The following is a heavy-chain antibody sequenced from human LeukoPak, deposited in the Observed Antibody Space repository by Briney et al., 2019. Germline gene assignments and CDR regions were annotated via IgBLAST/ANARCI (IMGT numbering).Heavy chain of an antibody. CDR1: GYTFTGYY. D-gene: IGHD3-22*01. V-gene: IGHV1-2*02. Sequence: ASVKVSCKASGYTFTGYYMHWVRQAPGQGLEWMGWINPNSGGTNYAQKFQGRVTMTRDTSISTAYMELSRLRSDDTAVYYCARDRADNWDRSGYYPDAFDMWGQGTMVTVS. J-gene: IGHJ3*02. CDR3: ARDRADNWDRSGYYPDAFDM. CDR2: INPNSGGT.